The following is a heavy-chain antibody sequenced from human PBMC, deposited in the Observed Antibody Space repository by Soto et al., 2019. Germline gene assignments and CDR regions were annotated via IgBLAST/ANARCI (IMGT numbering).Heavy chain of an antibody. D-gene: IGHD3-3*01. V-gene: IGHV3-73*01. J-gene: IGHJ4*02. CDR1: GFTFSGSA. CDR3: TRQGSYADFWSGYYFGY. CDR2: IRSKANSYAT. Sequence: GGSLRLSCAASGFTFSGSAMHWVRQASGKGLEWVGRIRSKANSYATAYAASVKGRFTISRDDSKNTAYLQMNSLKTEDTAVYYCTRQGSYADFWSGYYFGYWGQGTLVTVSS.